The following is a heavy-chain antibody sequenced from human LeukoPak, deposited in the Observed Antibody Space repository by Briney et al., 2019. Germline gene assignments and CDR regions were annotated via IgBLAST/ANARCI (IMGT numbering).Heavy chain of an antibody. D-gene: IGHD3-10*01. CDR3: AREEGEWFGELFLPFKY. Sequence: GASVKVSCKASGYTVSDYYMHWVRQAPGQGLEWKGWINPNSGGTKYAQKFQGRVTMTRDTSINTAYMELSRLRSDDTAVYYCAREEGEWFGELFLPFKYWGQGTLVTVSS. V-gene: IGHV1-2*02. CDR1: GYTVSDYY. CDR2: INPNSGGT. J-gene: IGHJ4*02.